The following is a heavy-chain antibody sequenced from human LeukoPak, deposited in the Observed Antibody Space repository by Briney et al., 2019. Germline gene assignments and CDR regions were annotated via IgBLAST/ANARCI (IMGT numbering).Heavy chain of an antibody. CDR1: GGSISSSSYY. D-gene: IGHD2-2*01. J-gene: IGHJ1*01. CDR2: IYYSGST. V-gene: IGHV4-39*01. CDR3: ARAGYCSSTSCYFQH. Sequence: SETLSLTCTVSGGSISSSSYYWGWIRQPPGKGLEWIGSIYYSGSTYYNPSLKSRVTISVDTSKNQFSLKLSSVTAADTAVYFCARAGYCSSTSCYFQHWGQGTLVTVSS.